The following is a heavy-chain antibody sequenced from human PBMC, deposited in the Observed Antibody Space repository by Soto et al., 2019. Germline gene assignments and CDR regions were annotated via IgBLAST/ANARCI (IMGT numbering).Heavy chain of an antibody. J-gene: IGHJ6*02. CDR3: ASRYYGSGSSHYYYGMDV. D-gene: IGHD3-10*01. Sequence: QVQLVQSGAEVKKPGSSVKVSCKASGGTFSSYAISWVRQAPGQGLEWMGGIIPIFGTANYAQKFQGRVTITADESTSTAYMELSSLRSEDTAVYYCASRYYGSGSSHYYYGMDVWGQGTTVTVSS. CDR1: GGTFSSYA. V-gene: IGHV1-69*12. CDR2: IIPIFGTA.